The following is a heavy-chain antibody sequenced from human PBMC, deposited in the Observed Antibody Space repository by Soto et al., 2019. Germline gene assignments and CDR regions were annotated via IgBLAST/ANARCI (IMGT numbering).Heavy chain of an antibody. CDR3: ARGRRNYDYIWGSYRTRDAFDI. J-gene: IGHJ3*02. D-gene: IGHD3-16*02. CDR2: ISASNGFT. V-gene: IGHV1-18*01. CDR1: GYTFTSYG. Sequence: GASVKVSCKASGYTFTSYGISWVRQAPGQRLEWMGWISASNGFTNYAQKLQGRVTMTTDTSTSTAHMELRSLTSDDTAVYYCARGRRNYDYIWGSYRTRDAFDIWGQGTMVTVSS.